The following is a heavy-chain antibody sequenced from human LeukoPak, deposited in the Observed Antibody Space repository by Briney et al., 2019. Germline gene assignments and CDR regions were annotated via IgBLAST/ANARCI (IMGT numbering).Heavy chain of an antibody. D-gene: IGHD2-15*01. CDR3: ARGPTLSPLDY. J-gene: IGHJ4*02. V-gene: IGHV4-34*01. CDR1: GGSFSGYY. Sequence: PSETLSLTCAVYGGSFSGYYWSWIRQPPGKGLEWIGEINHSGSTNYNPSLKSRVTISVDTSMNQFSLKLSSVTAADTAVYYCARGPTLSPLDYWGQGTLVTVSS. CDR2: INHSGST.